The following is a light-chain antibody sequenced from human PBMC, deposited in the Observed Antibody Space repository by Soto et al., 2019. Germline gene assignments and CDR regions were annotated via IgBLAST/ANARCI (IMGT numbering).Light chain of an antibody. J-gene: IGLJ1*01. Sequence: QTALTQPASVSGSPGQSITISCTGTSNEVGAYIYVSWYQQYPGKAPKLMIYDVSNRPSGISNRFSGSKSANTASLTISGLQAEDEADYYCCSYAGDSAPYVFGTGTKVTVL. CDR1: SNEVGAYIY. CDR2: DVS. CDR3: CSYAGDSAPYV. V-gene: IGLV2-14*01.